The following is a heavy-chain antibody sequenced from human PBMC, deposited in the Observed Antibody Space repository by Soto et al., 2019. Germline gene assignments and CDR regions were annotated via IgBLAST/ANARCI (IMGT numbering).Heavy chain of an antibody. J-gene: IGHJ4*02. CDR2: VYHSGST. CDR1: GDSLSSPTW. Sequence: QVQLQESGPGLVKPSETLSLTCDVSGDSLSSPTWWTWVRQPPGKGLGWIGEVYHSGSTNYNSSLKSRVTISVDKSKNQFSLRLTSVTAADTAVYYCATRAPIDGDPYWGQGTLVTVSS. D-gene: IGHD4-17*01. CDR3: ATRAPIDGDPY. V-gene: IGHV4-4*02.